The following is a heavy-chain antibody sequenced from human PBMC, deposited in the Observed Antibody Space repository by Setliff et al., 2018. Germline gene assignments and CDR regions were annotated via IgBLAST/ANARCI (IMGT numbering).Heavy chain of an antibody. CDR2: IYYSGST. CDR1: GGSISSGGYY. J-gene: IGHJ3*02. D-gene: IGHD4-17*01. V-gene: IGHV4-31*03. Sequence: SETLSLTCTVSGGSISSGGYYWSWIRQHPGKGLEWIGYIYYSGSTCYNPSLKSRVTISVDTSKNQFSLKLSSVTAADTAVYYCARDPLTTNRRRAFDIWGQGTMVTVSS. CDR3: ARDPLTTNRRRAFDI.